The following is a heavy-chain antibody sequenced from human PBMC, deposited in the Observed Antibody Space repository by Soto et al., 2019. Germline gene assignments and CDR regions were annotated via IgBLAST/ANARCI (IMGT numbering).Heavy chain of an antibody. D-gene: IGHD3-3*01. CDR1: GYTFTGYY. V-gene: IGHV1-2*04. Sequence: GASVKVSCKASGYTFTGYYMHWVRQAPGQGLEWMGWINPNSGGTNYAQKFQGWVTMTRDTSRRTAYMELSRLRSDNTAVYYCARGGGSGYYTYYYYGMDVWGQGTTVTVSS. CDR3: ARGGGSGYYTYYYYGMDV. J-gene: IGHJ6*02. CDR2: INPNSGGT.